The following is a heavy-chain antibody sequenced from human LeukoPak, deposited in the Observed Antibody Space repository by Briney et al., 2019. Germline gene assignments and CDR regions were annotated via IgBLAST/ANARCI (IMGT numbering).Heavy chain of an antibody. CDR1: GGSFSGYY. Sequence: PSETLSPTCAVYGGSFSGYYWSWIRQPPGKGLEWIGEINHSGGTNYNPSLKSRVTISVDTSKNQFSLKLSSVTAADTAVYYCARGSIAARLAYWGQGTLVTVSS. V-gene: IGHV4-34*01. D-gene: IGHD6-6*01. CDR2: INHSGGT. CDR3: ARGSIAARLAY. J-gene: IGHJ4*02.